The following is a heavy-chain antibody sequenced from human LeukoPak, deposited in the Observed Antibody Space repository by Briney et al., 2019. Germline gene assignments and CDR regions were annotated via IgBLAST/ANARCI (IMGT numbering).Heavy chain of an antibody. Sequence: GGSLRLSCAASGFTFSSYAMSWVRQAPGKGLEWFSAISGSGGSTYYADSVKGRFTISRDNSKNTLYLQMNSLRAEDTAVYYCAKEFRGVYSSSWYDHYFDYWGQGTLVTVSS. CDR1: GFTFSSYA. V-gene: IGHV3-23*01. CDR3: AKEFRGVYSSSWYDHYFDY. D-gene: IGHD6-13*01. J-gene: IGHJ4*02. CDR2: ISGSGGST.